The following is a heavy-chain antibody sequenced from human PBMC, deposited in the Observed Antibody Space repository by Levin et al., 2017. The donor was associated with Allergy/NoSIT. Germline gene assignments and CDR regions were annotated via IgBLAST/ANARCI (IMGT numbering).Heavy chain of an antibody. J-gene: IGHJ5*02. D-gene: IGHD1-26*01. Sequence: GGSLRLSCAASGFTFDDYAMHWVRQAPGKGLEWVSGISWNSGSIGYADSVKGRFTISRDNAKNSLYLQMNSLRAEDTALYYCAKDRDGSYLRGVNWFDPWGQGTLVTVSS. CDR2: ISWNSGSI. CDR1: GFTFDDYA. CDR3: AKDRDGSYLRGVNWFDP. V-gene: IGHV3-9*01.